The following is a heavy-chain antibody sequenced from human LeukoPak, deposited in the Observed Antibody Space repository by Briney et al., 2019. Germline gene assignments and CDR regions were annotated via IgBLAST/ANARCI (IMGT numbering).Heavy chain of an antibody. CDR1: GGAFSSYA. CDR3: AREPRGDYGDYVPHPYYGMDV. D-gene: IGHD4-17*01. Sequence: SVKVSCKASGGAFSSYAISWVRQAPGQGLEWMGGIIPIFGTANYAQKFQGRVTITADESTSTAYMELSSLRSEDTAVYYCAREPRGDYGDYVPHPYYGMDVWGQGTTVTVSS. CDR2: IIPIFGTA. J-gene: IGHJ6*02. V-gene: IGHV1-69*13.